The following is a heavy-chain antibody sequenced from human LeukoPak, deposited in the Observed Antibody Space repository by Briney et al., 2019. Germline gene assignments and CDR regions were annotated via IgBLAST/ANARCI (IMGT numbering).Heavy chain of an antibody. Sequence: PSETLSLTCTVSGGSISSYYWSWIRQPPGKGLEWIGYIYYSGSTNYNPSLKSRVTISVDTSKNQFSLKLSSVTAADTAVYYCARETAGRILGWLPGPYSWFDPWGQGTLVTVSS. CDR2: IYYSGST. CDR1: GGSISSYY. V-gene: IGHV4-59*01. D-gene: IGHD3-3*01. J-gene: IGHJ5*02. CDR3: ARETAGRILGWLPGPYSWFDP.